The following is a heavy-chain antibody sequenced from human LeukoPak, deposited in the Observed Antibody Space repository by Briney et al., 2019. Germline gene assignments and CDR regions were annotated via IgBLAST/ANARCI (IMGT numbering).Heavy chain of an antibody. J-gene: IGHJ3*02. CDR2: IYYSGST. CDR1: GGSISSYY. D-gene: IGHD1-26*01. V-gene: IGHV4-59*01. Sequence: SETLSLTCTVSGGSISSYYWSWIRQPPGKGLEWIGYIYYSGSTNYNPSLESRVTISVDTSKNQFSLKLSSVTAADTAVYYCARMYSGSYYRPDAFDIWGQGTMVTVSS. CDR3: ARMYSGSYYRPDAFDI.